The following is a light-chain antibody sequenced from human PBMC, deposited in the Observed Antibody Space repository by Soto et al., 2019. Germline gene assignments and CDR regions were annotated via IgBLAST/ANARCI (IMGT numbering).Light chain of an antibody. Sequence: EIVLTQSPATLSLSPGERATLSCRASQSVSSYLAWYQQKPGQAPRLLIYDESNWATGIPARFSGSGSGTDFTLTISSLEPEDFAVYYCQQRSNWLVTFCQGTRVEIK. V-gene: IGKV3-11*01. CDR1: QSVSSY. J-gene: IGKJ1*01. CDR2: DES. CDR3: QQRSNWLVT.